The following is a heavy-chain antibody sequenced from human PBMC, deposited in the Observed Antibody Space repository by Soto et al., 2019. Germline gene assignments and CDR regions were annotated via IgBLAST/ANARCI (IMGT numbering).Heavy chain of an antibody. Sequence: QVQLVQSGAEVKKPGASVKVSCKASGYTFTSYAMHWVRQAPGQRLEWMGWINAGNGNTKYSQKFQGRVTITRDTSASTAYMELSSLRSEDTAVYYCARDLSPSTHIVVVTYGYWGQGTLVTVSS. CDR3: ARDLSPSTHIVVVTYGY. CDR2: INAGNGNT. D-gene: IGHD2-21*02. J-gene: IGHJ4*02. V-gene: IGHV1-3*01. CDR1: GYTFTSYA.